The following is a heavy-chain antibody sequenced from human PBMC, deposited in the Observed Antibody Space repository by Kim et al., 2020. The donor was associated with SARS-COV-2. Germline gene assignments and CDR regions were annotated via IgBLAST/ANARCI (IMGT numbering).Heavy chain of an antibody. D-gene: IGHD3-22*01. CDR1: GFTFSTSW. Sequence: GGSLRLSCAASGFTFSTSWMTWVRQAPGKGLEWVANIRRDGSQTHYVDSVKGRFTISRDNAKNSLYLQMSSLRAEDTAIYYCARDVSPYSDRGTYYDAFDIWGQGTMVTVSS. V-gene: IGHV3-7*01. J-gene: IGHJ3*02. CDR3: ARDVSPYSDRGTYYDAFDI. CDR2: IRRDGSQT.